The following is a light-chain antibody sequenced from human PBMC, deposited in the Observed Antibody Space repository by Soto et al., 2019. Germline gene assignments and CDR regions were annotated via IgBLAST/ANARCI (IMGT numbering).Light chain of an antibody. CDR3: GTWDSSLSVAYV. CDR1: SSNIGNNY. Sequence: QSVLTQPPSVSAAPGQRVTISCSGSSSNIGNNYVSWYQQLPGTAPKLLIYDNNKRPSGIPDHFSGSKSGTSATLGITGLQTGDQADDYCGTWDSSLSVAYVFGTGTKLTVL. CDR2: DNN. J-gene: IGLJ1*01. V-gene: IGLV1-51*01.